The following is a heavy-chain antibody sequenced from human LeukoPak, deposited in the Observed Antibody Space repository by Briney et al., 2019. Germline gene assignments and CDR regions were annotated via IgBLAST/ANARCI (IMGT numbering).Heavy chain of an antibody. CDR2: VDHTGST. CDR3: ARGRVSSSTYYSTYYYYFYTDV. CDR1: DDSITLYY. D-gene: IGHD3-22*01. J-gene: IGHJ6*03. Sequence: SETLSLTCAVSDDSITLYYWTWIRQPPGKGLEWIGYVDHTGSTNFNPSLNGRVTISRDTSKNHFSLRLRSVTAADTAVYFCARGRVSSSTYYSTYYYYFYTDVWGKGTTVTVSS. V-gene: IGHV4-59*01.